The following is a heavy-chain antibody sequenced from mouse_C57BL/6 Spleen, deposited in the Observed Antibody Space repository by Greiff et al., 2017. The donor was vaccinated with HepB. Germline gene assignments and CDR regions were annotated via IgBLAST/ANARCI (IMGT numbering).Heavy chain of an antibody. J-gene: IGHJ2*01. V-gene: IGHV1-15*01. CDR1: GYTFTDYE. CDR2: IDPETGGT. Sequence: QVHVKQSGAELVRPGASVTLSCKASGYTFTDYEMHWVKQTPVHGLEWIGAIDPETGGTAYNQKFKGKAILTADKSSSTAYMELRSLTSEDSAVYYCTRSRPGVYFDYWGQGTTLTVSS. CDR3: TRSRPGVYFDY.